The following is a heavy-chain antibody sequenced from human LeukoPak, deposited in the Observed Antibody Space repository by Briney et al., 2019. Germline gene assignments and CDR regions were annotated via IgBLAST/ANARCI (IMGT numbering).Heavy chain of an antibody. Sequence: ASVKVSCKASGYTFTSYGISWVRQAPGQGLEWMGWISAYNGSTNYAQKLQGRVTMTTDTSTSTAYMELRSLRSDDTAVYYCAREGLRDGYYYDSSGSYLGAFDIWGQGTMVTVSS. CDR2: ISAYNGST. CDR1: GYTFTSYG. J-gene: IGHJ3*02. V-gene: IGHV1-18*01. CDR3: AREGLRDGYYYDSSGSYLGAFDI. D-gene: IGHD3-22*01.